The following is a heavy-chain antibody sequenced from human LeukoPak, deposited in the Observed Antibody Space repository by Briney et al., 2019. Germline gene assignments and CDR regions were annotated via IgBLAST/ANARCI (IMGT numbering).Heavy chain of an antibody. CDR3: ARQPAGYYGKTGYYPYYFDY. Sequence: SETLSLTCTVSGGSISSYYWSWVRQPPGKGLEWIGYIFYTGSTKYGPSLNSRVTISLDTSKNQFSLKLSSVAAADTAVYYCARQPAGYYGKTGYYPYYFDYWGQGTLVTVSS. CDR1: GGSISSYY. V-gene: IGHV4-59*08. CDR2: IFYTGST. J-gene: IGHJ4*02. D-gene: IGHD3-22*01.